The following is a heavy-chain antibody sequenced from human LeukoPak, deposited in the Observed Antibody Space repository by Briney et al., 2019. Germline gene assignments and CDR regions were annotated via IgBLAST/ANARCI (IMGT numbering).Heavy chain of an antibody. V-gene: IGHV3-23*01. J-gene: IGHJ3*02. CDR3: ARDSDAFDI. CDR1: GFTFSAYG. Sequence: GGSLRLSCAASGFTFSAYGMSWVRQSPRKGLEWVSGVSGADGTTYYADSVKGRFTISRDNSKNTLYLQMNSLRAEDTAVYYCARDSDAFDIWGQGTMVTVSS. CDR2: VSGADGTT.